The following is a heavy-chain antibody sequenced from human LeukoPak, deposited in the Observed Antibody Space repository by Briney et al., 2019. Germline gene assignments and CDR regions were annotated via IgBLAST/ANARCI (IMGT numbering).Heavy chain of an antibody. CDR1: GGSISSRNW. D-gene: IGHD6-19*01. CDR3: ARGIAVAGTSNYYYGMDV. J-gene: IGHJ6*02. V-gene: IGHV4-4*02. CDR2: IYHSGST. Sequence: SETLSLTCTVSGGSISSRNWWSWVRQSPGKGLEWIGGIYHSGSTNYNPSLKSRLTISVDTSKNQFSLKLSSVTAADTAVYYCARGIAVAGTSNYYYGMDVWGQGTTVTVSS.